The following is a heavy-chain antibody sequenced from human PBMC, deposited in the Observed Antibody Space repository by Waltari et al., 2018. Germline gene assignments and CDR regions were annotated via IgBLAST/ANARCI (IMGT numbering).Heavy chain of an antibody. CDR2: AFSTGGA. V-gene: IGHV4-61*02. CDR1: GYDISSAAYY. J-gene: IGHJ4*02. Sequence: QLLLQESGPGLEQASETLSLTCTVPGYDISSAAYYWSLIRQPAGKEMQWIGRAFSTGGANYDPSLKRRATISADSSKNQFSLSLTSVTAADTATYYCAREDLAVRKTGGFDYWGQGVLVSVSS. D-gene: IGHD6-19*01. CDR3: AREDLAVRKTGGFDY.